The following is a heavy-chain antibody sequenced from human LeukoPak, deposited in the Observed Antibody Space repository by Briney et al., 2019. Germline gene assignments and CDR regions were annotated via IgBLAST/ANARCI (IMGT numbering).Heavy chain of an antibody. CDR2: ISYEGSNK. D-gene: IGHD2-21*02. J-gene: IGHJ6*02. CDR3: ARVGYCGGDCYPPYYYYGMDV. V-gene: IGHV3-30-3*01. Sequence: GGSLRLSCAACGFTFSSYAMHWVRQAPGKGLEWVAVISYEGSNKYYADSVKGRFTISRDNSKNTLYLQMNSLRAEDTAVYYCARVGYCGGDCYPPYYYYGMDVWGQGTTVTVSS. CDR1: GFTFSSYA.